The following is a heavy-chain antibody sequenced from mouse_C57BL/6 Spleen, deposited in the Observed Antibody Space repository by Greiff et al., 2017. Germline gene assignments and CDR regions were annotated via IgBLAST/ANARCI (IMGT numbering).Heavy chain of an antibody. CDR1: GYTFTDYY. J-gene: IGHJ1*03. D-gene: IGHD1-1*01. CDR2: INPNNGGT. CDR3: ARSDYYGSWYFDV. Sequence: EVQLQQSGPELVKPGASVTISCKASGYTFTDYYMNWVKQSHGKSLEWIGDINPNNGGTSYNQKFMGKATLTVDKSSSTAYMELRSLTSEDSAVYYCARSDYYGSWYFDVWGTGTTVTVSS. V-gene: IGHV1-26*01.